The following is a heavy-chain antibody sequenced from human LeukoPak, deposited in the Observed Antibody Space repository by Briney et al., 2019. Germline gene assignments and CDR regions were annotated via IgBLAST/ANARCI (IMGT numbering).Heavy chain of an antibody. Sequence: ASVKVSCKAAGYTFTTYGISWVRQAPGQGLEWMGWISGNNGNTNYEQKFQGRVSMTTDTSTTTAYMELTSLKSDDTAVYYCARDIDILTAFPYYWGQGTLVTVSS. V-gene: IGHV1-18*01. J-gene: IGHJ4*02. CDR3: ARDIDILTAFPYY. D-gene: IGHD3-9*01. CDR1: GYTFTTYG. CDR2: ISGNNGNT.